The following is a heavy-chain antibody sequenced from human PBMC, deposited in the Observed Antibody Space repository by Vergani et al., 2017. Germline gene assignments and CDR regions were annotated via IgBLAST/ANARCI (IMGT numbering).Heavy chain of an antibody. D-gene: IGHD3-10*01. Sequence: QVQLQQWGAGVVKPSGTLSITCAVFGESFSSFYWSWIRQPPGKGLEWIGEINNDGHTNYNPSLESRVTVSRDTAKNQFSLNLMSVTAADTAMYYCAVRLLVKLVWGVIVTQRTFDYWSQGSLVTVSS. CDR2: INNDGHT. J-gene: IGHJ4*02. CDR3: AVRLLVKLVWGVIVTQRTFDY. CDR1: GESFSSFY. V-gene: IGHV4-34*02.